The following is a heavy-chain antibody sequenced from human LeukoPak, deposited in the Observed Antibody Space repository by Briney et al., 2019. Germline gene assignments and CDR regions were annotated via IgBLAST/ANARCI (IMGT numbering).Heavy chain of an antibody. V-gene: IGHV1-2*02. J-gene: IGHJ4*02. CDR1: GYTFTGYY. D-gene: IGHD6-6*01. CDR3: ARGRRSSSEEFDY. Sequence: ASVKVSCKASGYTFTGYYMHWVRQAPGQGLEWMGWIDPNSGGTNYAQKFQGRVTMTRDTSISTAYMELSRLRSDDTAVYYCARGRRSSSEEFDYWGQGTLVTVSS. CDR2: IDPNSGGT.